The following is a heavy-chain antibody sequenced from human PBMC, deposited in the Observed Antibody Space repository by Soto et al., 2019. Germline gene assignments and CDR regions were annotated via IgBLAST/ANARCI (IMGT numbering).Heavy chain of an antibody. CDR2: IYYSGNT. J-gene: IGHJ4*02. CDR1: GGSISSYY. Sequence: PSETLSLTCTVSGGSISSYYWSWIRQPPGKGLEWIGYIYYSGNTHYNPSLQSRVTISVDTSKDQFSLNLSSVTAADTAVYYCARGQGGTYHRTAPFDEWGQGTLVTVSS. V-gene: IGHV4-59*01. CDR3: ARGQGGTYHRTAPFDE. D-gene: IGHD1-26*01.